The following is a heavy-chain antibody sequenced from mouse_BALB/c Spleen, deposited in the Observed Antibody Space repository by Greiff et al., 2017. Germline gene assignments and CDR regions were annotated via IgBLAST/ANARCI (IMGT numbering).Heavy chain of an antibody. CDR2: INPDSSTI. CDR3: ARGGYGYAMDY. V-gene: IGHV4-1*02. Sequence: EVHLVESGGGLVQPGGSLKLSCAASGFDFSRYWMSWVRQAPGKGLEWIGEINPDSSTINYTPSLKDKFIISRDNAKNTLYLQMSKVRSEDTALYYCARGGYGYAMDYWGQGTSVTVSS. CDR1: GFDFSRYW. D-gene: IGHD3-1*01. J-gene: IGHJ4*01.